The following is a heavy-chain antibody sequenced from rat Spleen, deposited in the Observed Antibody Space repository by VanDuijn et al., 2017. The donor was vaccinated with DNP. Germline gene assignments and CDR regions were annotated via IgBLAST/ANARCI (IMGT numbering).Heavy chain of an antibody. D-gene: IGHD1-9*01. V-gene: IGHV5-25*01. CDR1: GFTFSNYY. Sequence: EVQLVESGGGLVQPGRSLKLSCAASGFTFSNYYMAWVRQAPKKGLEWVATISTSGSRTYYPDSVKGRFTISRDNAKSSLYLQMNSLKSEDTATYYCARHMSTTGITPFDYWGQGVMVTVSS. J-gene: IGHJ2*01. CDR2: ISTSGSRT. CDR3: ARHMSTTGITPFDY.